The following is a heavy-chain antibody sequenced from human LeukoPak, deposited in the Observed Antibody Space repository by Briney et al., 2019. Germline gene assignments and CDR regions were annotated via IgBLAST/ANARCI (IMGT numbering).Heavy chain of an antibody. Sequence: GGSLRLSCAASGFTFSSYSMNWVRQAPGKGLEWVSSISSSSSYIYYADSVKGRFTISIYDAKNSLYLQMNSLRAEDTAVYYCARDPGVGYCSSTSCYRGAFDIWGQGTMVTVSS. D-gene: IGHD2-2*02. J-gene: IGHJ3*02. V-gene: IGHV3-21*01. CDR2: ISSSSSYI. CDR1: GFTFSSYS. CDR3: ARDPGVGYCSSTSCYRGAFDI.